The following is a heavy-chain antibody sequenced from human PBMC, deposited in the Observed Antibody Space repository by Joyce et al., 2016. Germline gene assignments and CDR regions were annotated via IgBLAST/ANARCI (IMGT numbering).Heavy chain of an antibody. D-gene: IGHD2-2*01. V-gene: IGHV3-21*01. CDR1: GFTFSSYS. CDR3: ARDGLGFCSSATCSWGFDF. CDR2: MSGSSTDI. Sequence: EVQLVESGGGLVKPGGSLKLSCAASGFTFSSYSLNWVRQAPGKGLEWVSYMSGSSTDIYYADSMKGRFTISRDNAKNSLYLQMDSLRAEDTAVYYCARDGLGFCSSATCSWGFDFWGPGTLVTVSS. J-gene: IGHJ4*02.